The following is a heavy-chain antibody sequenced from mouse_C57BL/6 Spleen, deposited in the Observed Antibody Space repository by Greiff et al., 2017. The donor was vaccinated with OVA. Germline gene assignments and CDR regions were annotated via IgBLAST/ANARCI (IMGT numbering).Heavy chain of an antibody. V-gene: IGHV5-16*01. CDR3: AREETGTWYFDV. J-gene: IGHJ1*03. CDR2: INYDGSST. D-gene: IGHD4-1*01. CDR1: GFTFSDYY. Sequence: EVMLVESEGGLVQPGSSMKLSCTASGFTFSDYYMAWVRQVPEKGLEWVANINYDGSSTYYLDSLKSRFIISRDNAKNILYLQMSRLKSEDTATYYCAREETGTWYFDVWGTGTTVTVSS.